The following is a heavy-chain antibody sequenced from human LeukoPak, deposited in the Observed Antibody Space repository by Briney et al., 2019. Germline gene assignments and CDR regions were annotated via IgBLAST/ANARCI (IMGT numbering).Heavy chain of an antibody. D-gene: IGHD3-16*01. V-gene: IGHV3-23*01. Sequence: GGSLRLSCAASGFPLSSYAMSWVRQGPGKGLEWVSAISGGGGSTYYADSVKGRFTVSRDISKNTLYLQMNSLRAEDTAIYYCAKVRKGVGAFDLWGQGTMVTVSS. CDR1: GFPLSSYA. CDR2: ISGGGGST. CDR3: AKVRKGVGAFDL. J-gene: IGHJ3*01.